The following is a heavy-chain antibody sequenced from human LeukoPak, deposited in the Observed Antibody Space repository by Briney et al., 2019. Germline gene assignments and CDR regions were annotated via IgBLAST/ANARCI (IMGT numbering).Heavy chain of an antibody. J-gene: IGHJ6*04. Sequence: LSLTCTVSGGSISSSSYYWGWIRQAPGKGLEWVSYISSSGSTIYYADSVKGRFTISRDNAKNSLYLQMNSLRAEDTAVYYCARDDYGPLDVWGKGTTVTVSS. V-gene: IGHV3-11*04. D-gene: IGHD4-17*01. CDR2: ISSSGSTI. CDR1: GGSISSSSYY. CDR3: ARDDYGPLDV.